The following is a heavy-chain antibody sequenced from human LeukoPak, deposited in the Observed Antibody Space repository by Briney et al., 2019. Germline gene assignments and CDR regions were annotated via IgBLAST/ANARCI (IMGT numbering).Heavy chain of an antibody. J-gene: IGHJ4*02. CDR3: ARDGDGYNQYYFDY. CDR2: ITGRGRST. CDR1: GFPFSSYN. V-gene: IGHV3-21*01. D-gene: IGHD5-24*01. Sequence: GVSLRLSCAASGFPFSSYNMNWVRQAPGKGLEWVSAITGRGRSTYYADSVKGRFTISRDSAKNSVYLQMNSLRAEDTAIYYCARDGDGYNQYYFDYWGQGTLVTVSS.